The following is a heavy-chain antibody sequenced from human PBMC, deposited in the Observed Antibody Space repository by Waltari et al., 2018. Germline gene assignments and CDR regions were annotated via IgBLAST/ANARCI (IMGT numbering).Heavy chain of an antibody. CDR1: GGTFSSYA. CDR2: IIQMFGTA. Sequence: QVQLVQSGAEVKKPGSSVKVSCKASGGTFSSYAISWVRQAPGQGLEWMGGIIQMFGTANYAQKFHGRVTITADESTSTAYMELSSLRSEDTAVYYWARDFLHDQVYDGMDVWGQGTTVTVSS. J-gene: IGHJ6*02. V-gene: IGHV1-69*01. CDR3: ARDFLHDQVYDGMDV.